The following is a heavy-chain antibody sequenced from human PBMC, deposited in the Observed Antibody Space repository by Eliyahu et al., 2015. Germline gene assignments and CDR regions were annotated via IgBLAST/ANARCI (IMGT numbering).Heavy chain of an antibody. CDR1: GGXXSSXGYX. V-gene: IGHV4-31*03. D-gene: IGHD5-12*01. Sequence: QVQLQESGPGLVKPSQTLSLTCTXXGGXXSSXGYXWSWIRXHPGKGLEWIGYIYYTGSTYYNPSLKSRVTISVDTSKNQFSLKLSSVTAADTAVYYCARVYRIPNWFDPWGQGTLVTVSS. CDR3: ARVYRIPNWFDP. CDR2: IYYTGST. J-gene: IGHJ5*02.